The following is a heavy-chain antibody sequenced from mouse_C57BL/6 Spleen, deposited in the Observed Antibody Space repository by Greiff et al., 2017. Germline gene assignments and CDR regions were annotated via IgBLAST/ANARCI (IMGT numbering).Heavy chain of an antibody. V-gene: IGHV1-82*01. D-gene: IGHD3-2*02. CDR1: GYAFSSSW. Sequence: QVQLQQSGPELVKPGASVKISCKASGYAFSSSWMNWVKQRPGKGLEWIGRIYPGDGDTNYNGKFKGKATLTADKSSSTAYMQLSSLTSEDSAVYFCAKRAAQAIDYWGQGTTLTVSS. CDR3: AKRAAQAIDY. CDR2: IYPGDGDT. J-gene: IGHJ2*01.